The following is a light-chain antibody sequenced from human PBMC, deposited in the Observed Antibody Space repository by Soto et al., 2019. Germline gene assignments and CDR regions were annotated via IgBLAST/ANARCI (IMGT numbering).Light chain of an antibody. CDR1: SSDVGSYNL. CDR3: CSYAGSSTLYV. Sequence: QSVLTQPASVSGSPGQSITISCTGTSSDVGSYNLVSWYQQHPGKAPKLMIYEDSKRPSGVSDRFSGSKSGNTASLTISGLQAEDEADYYCCSYAGSSTLYVFGTGTKVTV. J-gene: IGLJ1*01. V-gene: IGLV2-23*01. CDR2: EDS.